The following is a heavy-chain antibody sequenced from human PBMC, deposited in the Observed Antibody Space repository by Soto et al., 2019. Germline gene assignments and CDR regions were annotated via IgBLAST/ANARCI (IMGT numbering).Heavy chain of an antibody. V-gene: IGHV4-30-4*01. D-gene: IGHD3-3*01. J-gene: IGHJ4*02. CDR1: CGSIISGDYY. CDR2: IYYSGST. CDR3: ARKRSNFYGHFDY. Sequence: SETLSLTCTVSCGSIISGDYYWSWIRQPPGKGLEWIGYIYYSGSTYYNPSLKSRVTISVDTSKNQFSLKLSSVTAADTAVYYCARKRSNFYGHFDYWGQGTLVTVSS.